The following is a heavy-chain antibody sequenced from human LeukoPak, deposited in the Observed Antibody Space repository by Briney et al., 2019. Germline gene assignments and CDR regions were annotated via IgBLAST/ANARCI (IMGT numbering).Heavy chain of an antibody. CDR1: GYTFTDYY. J-gene: IGHJ4*02. D-gene: IGHD5-18*01. V-gene: IGHV1-2*02. CDR3: ANIQKWLPY. Sequence: ASVKVSCKASGYTFTDYYMHWVRQAPGQGLEWMAWINLNSGATHLAQEFQGRVTMTRDTSISTAYMELSRLRSDDTAMYYCANIQKWLPYWGQGTLVNVSS. CDR2: INLNSGAT.